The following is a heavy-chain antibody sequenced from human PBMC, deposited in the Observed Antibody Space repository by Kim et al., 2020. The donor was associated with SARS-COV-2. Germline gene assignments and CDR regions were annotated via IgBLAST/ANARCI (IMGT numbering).Heavy chain of an antibody. J-gene: IGHJ4*02. D-gene: IGHD3-10*01. V-gene: IGHV3-23*01. CDR2: INGDRDST. CDR3: AKAGEGHYYGP. Sequence: GWSLRLSCAASGFIFSNYDMTWVRQAPGKGLEWVSVINGDRDSTFYADSVKGRFTISRDKSKNTLYLQMNSLRAEDTAVYYCAKAGEGHYYGPWGQGTLVTVSS. CDR1: GFIFSNYD.